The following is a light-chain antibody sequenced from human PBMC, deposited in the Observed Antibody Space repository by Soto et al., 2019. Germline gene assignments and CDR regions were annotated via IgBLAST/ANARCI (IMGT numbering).Light chain of an antibody. Sequence: IQMTQSPSTVSASVGDSVTISCRASQPVNTFLAWYQQKPGGAPKVVIFDASNLGSGVPSRFSGSGFGTEFTLSITSLQPDDFATYYCQQYKNYSYRFGQGTKLEIK. V-gene: IGKV1-5*01. CDR3: QQYKNYSYR. CDR1: QPVNTF. J-gene: IGKJ2*03. CDR2: DAS.